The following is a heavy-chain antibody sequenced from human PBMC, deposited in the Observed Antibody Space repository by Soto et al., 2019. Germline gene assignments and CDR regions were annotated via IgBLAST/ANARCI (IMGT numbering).Heavy chain of an antibody. D-gene: IGHD1-26*01. CDR3: ARHRHPRGTVGATSPLDP. V-gene: IGHV3-53*01. CDR1: GFSVSSNY. J-gene: IGHJ5*02. CDR2: HYSGGST. Sequence: GGSLRLSCAISGFSVSSNYLSWVGQAPGEGLEWVSVHYSGGSTYYADSVQGRFTISRDKSNNTLYLQMRRVRAEDTAVYFCARHRHPRGTVGATSPLDPWGQGTQVTVSS.